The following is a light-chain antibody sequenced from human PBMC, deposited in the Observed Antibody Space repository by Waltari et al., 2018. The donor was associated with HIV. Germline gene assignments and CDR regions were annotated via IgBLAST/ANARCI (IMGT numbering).Light chain of an antibody. J-gene: IGLJ2*01. CDR1: SSNIGINS. CDR3: EAWDDSLNGVV. Sequence: QSVLTQPPSASGTPGQRVTISCSGSSSNIGINSVNWYQQFPGTAPKLLIYTNNQRPSGVPKRFSASKSGTSASLAISRLQSEDGADYYCEAWDDSLNGVVFGGGTKLTVL. V-gene: IGLV1-44*01. CDR2: TNN.